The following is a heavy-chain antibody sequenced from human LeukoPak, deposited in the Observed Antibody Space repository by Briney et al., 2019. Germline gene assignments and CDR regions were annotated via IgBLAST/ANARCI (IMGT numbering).Heavy chain of an antibody. Sequence: GSLRLSCAASGFTFDNYRMNWVRQAPGKGLEWVSYISTSSSDIVYSDSVKGRFTVSRDNAKNSMYLQMNSLRAEDTAMYYCVRERAGFDYWGQGTLVTVSS. J-gene: IGHJ4*02. CDR2: ISTSSSDI. V-gene: IGHV3-21*05. CDR3: VRERAGFDY. CDR1: GFTFDNYR.